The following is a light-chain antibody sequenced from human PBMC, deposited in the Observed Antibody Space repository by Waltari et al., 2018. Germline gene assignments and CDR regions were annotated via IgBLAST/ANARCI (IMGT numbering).Light chain of an antibody. CDR1: QRPLHSNGETY. V-gene: IGKV2-29*02. CDR3: MEALRSPT. J-gene: IGKJ4*01. CDR2: RVP. Sequence: DLVMTQTPSSLSVTPGEPASIPCRPGQRPLHSNGETYLYWYMQKPGQPPRLLLYRVPSRLAGVADRFSGRGAGTESTLKISGVEAEDAGNYYCMEALRSPTFGGGTKVDIK.